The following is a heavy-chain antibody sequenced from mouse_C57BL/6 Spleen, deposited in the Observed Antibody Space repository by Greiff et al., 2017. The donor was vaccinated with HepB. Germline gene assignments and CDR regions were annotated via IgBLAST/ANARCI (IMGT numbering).Heavy chain of an antibody. CDR2: IDPENGDT. D-gene: IGHD3-2*02. Sequence: VHVKQSGAELVRPGASVKLSCTASGFNIKDDYMHWVKQRPEQGLEWIGWIDPENGDTEYASKFQGKATITADTSSNTAYLQLSSLTSEDTAVYYCTTRGSSGALDYWGQGTTLTVSS. CDR1: GFNIKDDY. J-gene: IGHJ2*01. CDR3: TTRGSSGALDY. V-gene: IGHV14-4*01.